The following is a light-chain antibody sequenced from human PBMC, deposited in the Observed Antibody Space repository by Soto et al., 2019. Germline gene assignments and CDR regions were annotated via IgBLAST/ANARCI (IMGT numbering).Light chain of an antibody. J-gene: IGKJ5*01. CDR1: QDINNY. V-gene: IGKV1-33*01. CDR2: DAS. CDR3: QQSNDLVS. Sequence: DIQMTQSPSSLSASVGDRVTITCQASQDINNYVNWYQQKPGKVPKLLIFDASTLKTGVPSRFSGSGSGTDFSFTISSLQPEDIATYYCQQSNDLVSFGQGTRLEIK.